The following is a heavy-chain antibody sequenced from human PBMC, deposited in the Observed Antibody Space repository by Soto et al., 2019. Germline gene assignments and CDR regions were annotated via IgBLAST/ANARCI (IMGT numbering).Heavy chain of an antibody. J-gene: IGHJ4*02. CDR1: GGSISSYY. CDR3: ATNRYCSGGSCYSEAKYYFDY. D-gene: IGHD2-15*01. CDR2: IYYSGST. V-gene: IGHV4-59*01. Sequence: SETLSLTCTVSGGSISSYYWSWIRQPPGKGLEWIGYIYYSGSTNYNPSLKSRVTISVDTSKNQFSLKLSSVTAADTAVYYCATNRYCSGGSCYSEAKYYFDYWGQGTLVTVSS.